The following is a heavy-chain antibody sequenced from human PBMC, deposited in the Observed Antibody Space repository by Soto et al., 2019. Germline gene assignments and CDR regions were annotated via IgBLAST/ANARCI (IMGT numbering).Heavy chain of an antibody. CDR1: GFTFSSYA. Sequence: GSLRLACSASGFTFSSYAMSWVRQAPGKGLEWVSAISGSGGSTYYADSVKGRFTISRDNSKNTLYLQMNSLRAEDTAVYYCAKDGVYYLDYYYGMDVWGQGTTVTI. CDR2: ISGSGGST. V-gene: IGHV3-23*01. J-gene: IGHJ6*02. CDR3: AKDGVYYLDYYYGMDV. D-gene: IGHD6-13*01.